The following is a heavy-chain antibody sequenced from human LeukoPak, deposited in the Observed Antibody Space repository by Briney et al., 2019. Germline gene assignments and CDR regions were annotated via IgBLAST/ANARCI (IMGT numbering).Heavy chain of an antibody. J-gene: IGHJ4*02. CDR2: ISYDGSNK. Sequence: GGSLRLSCAASGFTFSSYAMHWVRQAPGKGLEWVAVISYDGSNKYYADSVKGRFTISRDNSKNTLYLQMNSLRAEDTAVYYCARDRASEYSSSSVGVYWGQGTLVTVSS. CDR3: ARDRASEYSSSSVGVY. V-gene: IGHV3-30-3*01. D-gene: IGHD6-6*01. CDR1: GFTFSSYA.